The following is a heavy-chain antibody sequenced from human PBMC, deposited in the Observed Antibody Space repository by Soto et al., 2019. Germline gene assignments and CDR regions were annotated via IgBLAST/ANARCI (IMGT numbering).Heavy chain of an antibody. CDR3: AREQLDYYGSGSLDYYYYGMDV. CDR1: GGSISSYY. V-gene: IGHV4-4*07. D-gene: IGHD3-10*01. J-gene: IGHJ6*02. Sequence: QVQLQESGPGLVKPSETLSLTCTVSGGSISSYYWSWIRPPAGKGLEWIGRIYTSGSTNYNPSLKSRVTMSVDTSKNQFSLKLSSVTAADTAVYYCAREQLDYYGSGSLDYYYYGMDVWGQGTTVTVSS. CDR2: IYTSGST.